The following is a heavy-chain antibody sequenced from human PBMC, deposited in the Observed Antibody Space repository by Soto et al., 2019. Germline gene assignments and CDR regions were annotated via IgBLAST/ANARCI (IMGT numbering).Heavy chain of an antibody. CDR2: ISAYNGET. J-gene: IGHJ5*02. V-gene: IGHV1-18*01. D-gene: IGHD2-2*01. CDR1: GYTFTSYG. CDR3: ATPWVNKDIVVVPAKIGWFDP. Sequence: ASVKVSCKASGYTFTSYGISWVRQAPGQGLEWMGWISAYNGETIYAQKFQGRVTMTEDTSTDTAYMELSSLRSEDTAVYYCATPWVNKDIVVVPAKIGWFDPWGQGTLVTVSS.